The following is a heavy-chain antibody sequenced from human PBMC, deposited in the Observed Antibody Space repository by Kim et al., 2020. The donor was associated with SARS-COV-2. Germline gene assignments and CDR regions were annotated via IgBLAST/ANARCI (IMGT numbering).Heavy chain of an antibody. J-gene: IGHJ3*01. Sequence: LSLTCAASGFTFSSHWIHWVRQGPGKGLVWVSRISSDGSHTSYADSVKGRFTISRDNRKNTLYLEMNSLRAEDTALYYCAREVWAWPQTDAFDLWGQGTMVTVSS. CDR1: GFTFSSHW. D-gene: IGHD1-26*01. CDR3: AREVWAWPQTDAFDL. V-gene: IGHV3-74*01. CDR2: ISSDGSHT.